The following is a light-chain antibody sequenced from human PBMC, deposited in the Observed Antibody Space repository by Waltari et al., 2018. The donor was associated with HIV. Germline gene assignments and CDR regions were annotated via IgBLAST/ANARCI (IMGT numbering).Light chain of an antibody. Sequence: QSALTQPASVSGSPGQSITISCTGTSSDVGSYNLVSWYQQYPGKVPKLMIYEVSKRPSGFSNRFSGSKSGNPASLTISGLQAEDEADYYCCSYAGSSTPFVFGTATKVTVL. CDR2: EVS. V-gene: IGLV2-23*02. CDR3: CSYAGSSTPFV. CDR1: SSDVGSYNL. J-gene: IGLJ1*01.